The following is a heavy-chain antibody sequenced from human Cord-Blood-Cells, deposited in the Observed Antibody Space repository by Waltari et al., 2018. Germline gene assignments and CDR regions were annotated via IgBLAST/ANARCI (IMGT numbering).Heavy chain of an antibody. Sequence: QVQLVQSGAEVKKPGSSVKVSCKASGGTFSRYAISWVLQAPGPGLEWMGGIIPIFGTANYAQKFQGRVTITADESTSTAYMELSSLRSEDTAVYYCARGRPAYSYYYYYGMDVWGQGTTVTVSS. CDR3: ARGRPAYSYYYYYGMDV. D-gene: IGHD3-16*01. CDR1: GGTFSRYA. V-gene: IGHV1-69*01. J-gene: IGHJ6*02. CDR2: IIPIFGTA.